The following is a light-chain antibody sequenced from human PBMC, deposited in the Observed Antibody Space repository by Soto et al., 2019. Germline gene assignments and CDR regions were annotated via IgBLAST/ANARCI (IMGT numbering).Light chain of an antibody. J-gene: IGKJ2*01. CDR3: QQYNNWPYT. Sequence: EIVMTQSPATLSVSPGGRATISCRASQSVSSNFAWYQQKPGQAPRLLIYGASTRATGIPARFSGSGSGTDFTLTISSLQSEDFAVYYCQQYNNWPYTFGQGTQLEIK. CDR2: GAS. CDR1: QSVSSN. V-gene: IGKV3-15*01.